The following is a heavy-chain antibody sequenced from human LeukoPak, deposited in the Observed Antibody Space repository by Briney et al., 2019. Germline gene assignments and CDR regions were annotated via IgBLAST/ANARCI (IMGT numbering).Heavy chain of an antibody. CDR3: ASVPGPSFRYYFDH. V-gene: IGHV1-69-2*01. J-gene: IGHJ4*02. Sequence: VKAACKLSGYTFTDYYMHWVQQAPEKGREWVGFVDPEDGETIYAEELQDSVHITADTSTDRTYMELRSLRSEDTAVYYCASVPGPSFRYYFDHWGQGTLVTVSS. CDR2: VDPEDGET. CDR1: GYTFTDYY. D-gene: IGHD3-10*01.